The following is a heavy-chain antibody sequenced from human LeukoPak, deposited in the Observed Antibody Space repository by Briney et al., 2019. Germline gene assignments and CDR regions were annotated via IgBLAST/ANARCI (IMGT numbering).Heavy chain of an antibody. J-gene: IGHJ4*02. CDR2: ISSDGSNK. CDR3: ARDWGYYYDSGGPNNY. D-gene: IGHD3-22*01. CDR1: GFTFSSYA. V-gene: IGHV3-30-3*01. Sequence: GGSLRLSCAASGFTFSSYAVHWVRQAPGKGLEGVGVISSDGSNKYCADSVKGRFTISRDNSKNMLYLQMNSLRTEDTAVYYCARDWGYYYDSGGPNNYWGQGTLVTVSS.